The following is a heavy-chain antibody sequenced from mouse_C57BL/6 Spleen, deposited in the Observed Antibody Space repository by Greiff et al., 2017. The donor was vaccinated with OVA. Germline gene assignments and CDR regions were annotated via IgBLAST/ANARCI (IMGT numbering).Heavy chain of an antibody. Sequence: VQLRQSGPELVKPGASVKISCKASGYAFSSSWMNWVKQRPGKGLEWIGRIYPGDGDTNYNGKFKGKATLTADKSSSTAYMQLSSLTSEDSAVYFCARREGMDYWGQGTSVTVSS. CDR1: GYAFSSSW. V-gene: IGHV1-82*01. CDR2: IYPGDGDT. J-gene: IGHJ4*01. CDR3: ARREGMDY.